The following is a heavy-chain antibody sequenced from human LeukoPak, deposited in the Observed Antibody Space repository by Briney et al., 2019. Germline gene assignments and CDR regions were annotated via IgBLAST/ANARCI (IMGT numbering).Heavy chain of an antibody. Sequence: GSLSLSCAVSGGFLSSSSYYWGWIGQPPGVGLEWVGSIYYTGATYYNPSLKSRVTTSLDTSKNQFSLKLSSVAAADTAVYFCARSPTFYYMDVRGKGTTVTVSS. CDR1: GGFLSSSSYY. CDR2: IYYTGAT. CDR3: ARSPTFYYMDV. J-gene: IGHJ6*03. V-gene: IGHV4-39*01.